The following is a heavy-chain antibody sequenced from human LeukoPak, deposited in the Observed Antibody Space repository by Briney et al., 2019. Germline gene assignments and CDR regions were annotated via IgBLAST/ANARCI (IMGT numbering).Heavy chain of an antibody. Sequence: PGGSLRLSCAASGFTFSSYSMNWVRQAPGKGLEWVSSISSSSGYIYYADSVKGRFTISRDNAKISVYLQMHSLRAEDTAVYYCARGGSSWHFDYWGQGTLVTVSS. CDR3: ARGGSSWHFDY. J-gene: IGHJ4*02. V-gene: IGHV3-21*04. CDR2: ISSSSGYI. CDR1: GFTFSSYS. D-gene: IGHD6-13*01.